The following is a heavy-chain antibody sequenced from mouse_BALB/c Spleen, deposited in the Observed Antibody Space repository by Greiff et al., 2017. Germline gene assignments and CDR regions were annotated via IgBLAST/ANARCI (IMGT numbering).Heavy chain of an antibody. CDR3: ARNGGTALFDY. Sequence: VQLVESGAELARPGASVKLSCKASGYTFTDYYINWVKQRTGQGLEWIGEIYPGSGNTYYNEKFKGKATLTADKSSSTAYMQLSSLTSEDSAVYFCARNGGTALFDYWGQGTTLTVSS. J-gene: IGHJ2*01. V-gene: IGHV1-77*01. CDR1: GYTFTDYY. CDR2: IYPGSGNT. D-gene: IGHD3-3*01.